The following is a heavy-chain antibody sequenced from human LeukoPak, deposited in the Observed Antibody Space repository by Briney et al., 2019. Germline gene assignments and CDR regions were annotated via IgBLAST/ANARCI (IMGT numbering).Heavy chain of an antibody. V-gene: IGHV1-69*01. CDR1: GGTFSSYA. CDR2: IIPIFGTA. J-gene: IGHJ6*02. CDR3: ARLVDCSGGSCSTLGGYYYGMDV. Sequence: GASVKVSCKASGGTFSSYAISWVRQAPGQGLEWMGGIIPIFGTANYAQKFQGRVTITADESTSTAYMELSSLRSEDTAVYYCARLVDCSGGSCSTLGGYYYGMDVWGQGTTVTVSS. D-gene: IGHD2-15*01.